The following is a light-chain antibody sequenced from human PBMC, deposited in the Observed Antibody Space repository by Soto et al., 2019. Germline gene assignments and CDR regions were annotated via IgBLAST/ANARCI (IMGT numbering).Light chain of an antibody. CDR1: QSISSY. Sequence: DIQMTQSPSSLSASVGDRVTITCRASQSISSYVNWYQQKPGKAPKLLIYAESSLQSGVPSRFSGSGSGTDFTLTISSLQPEDFATYYCQQSYSTPWTCGQGTKVEIK. V-gene: IGKV1-39*01. CDR2: AES. CDR3: QQSYSTPWT. J-gene: IGKJ1*01.